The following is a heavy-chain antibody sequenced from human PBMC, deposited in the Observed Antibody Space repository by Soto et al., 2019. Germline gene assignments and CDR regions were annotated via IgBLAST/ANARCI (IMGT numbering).Heavy chain of an antibody. J-gene: IGHJ5*02. V-gene: IGHV3-15*01. CDR1: GFTFSNAW. D-gene: IGHD3-10*01. Sequence: GGSLRLSCAASGFTFSNAWMSWVRQAPGKGLEWVGRIKSKTDGGTTDYAAPVKGRFTISRDDSKNTLYLQMNSLKTEDTAVYYCTVWGVIIPNWFDPWGQGTLVTVSS. CDR2: IKSKTDGGTT. CDR3: TVWGVIIPNWFDP.